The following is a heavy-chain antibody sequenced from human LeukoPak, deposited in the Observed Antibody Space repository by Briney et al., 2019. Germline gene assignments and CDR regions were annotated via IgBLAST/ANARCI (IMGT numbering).Heavy chain of an antibody. CDR3: ARHMLAVAGTRFDY. J-gene: IGHJ4*02. Sequence: SETLSLTCTVSGGSISSSSYYWGWIRQPPGKGLEWIGSIYYSGSTYYNPSLKSRVTISVDTSKNQFSLKLSSVTAADTAVYYCARHMLAVAGTRFDYWGQGTPVTVSS. CDR1: GGSISSSSYY. D-gene: IGHD6-19*01. CDR2: IYYSGST. V-gene: IGHV4-39*01.